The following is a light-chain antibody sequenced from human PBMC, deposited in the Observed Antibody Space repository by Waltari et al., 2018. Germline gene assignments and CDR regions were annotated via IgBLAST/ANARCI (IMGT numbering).Light chain of an antibody. J-gene: IGKJ4*01. Sequence: EIVMTQSPETLSVARGKRVTLSCRARQNIDASLAWHQQRPGQAPRVLISGASYRVTGIPDRFSGGGSGTEFTLTISSLQSEDVAIYYCQQFHTWPLTFGGGTKVEIK. CDR2: GAS. CDR3: QQFHTWPLT. CDR1: QNIDAS. V-gene: IGKV3-15*01.